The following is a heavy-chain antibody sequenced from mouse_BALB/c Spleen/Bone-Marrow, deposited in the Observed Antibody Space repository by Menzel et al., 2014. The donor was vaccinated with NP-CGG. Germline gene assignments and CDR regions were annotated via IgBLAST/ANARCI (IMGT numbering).Heavy chain of an antibody. D-gene: IGHD2-14*01. CDR2: IHPNTDNT. J-gene: IGHJ2*01. CDR3: ARHNRYAYYFDY. Sequence: VQLQQSGSVLVRPGASVKLSCKASGYTFXSSWMHWAKQRPGQGLEWIGEIHPNTDNTNYDEKFKGKATLTVDTSSSTAYVDLSSLTSEDSAVYYCARHNRYAYYFDYWGQGTTLTVSS. CDR1: GYTFXSSW. V-gene: IGHV1S130*01.